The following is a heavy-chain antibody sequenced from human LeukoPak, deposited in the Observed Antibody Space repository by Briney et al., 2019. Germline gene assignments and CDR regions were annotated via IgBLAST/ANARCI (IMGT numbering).Heavy chain of an antibody. CDR1: GFTFSSYA. CDR2: ISGSGGST. V-gene: IGHV3-23*01. Sequence: GGSLRLSCAASGFTFSSYAMSWVRQAPGKGLEWVSAISGSGGSTYYADSVKGRFTISRDNAKNTLYLQMNSLRAEDTAVYYCARRIAAAAAPYYFDYWGQGTLVTVSS. CDR3: ARRIAAAAAPYYFDY. D-gene: IGHD6-13*01. J-gene: IGHJ4*02.